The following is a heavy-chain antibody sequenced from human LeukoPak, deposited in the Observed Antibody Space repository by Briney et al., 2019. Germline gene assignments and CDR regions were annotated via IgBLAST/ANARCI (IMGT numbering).Heavy chain of an antibody. CDR1: GFPFSSYS. J-gene: IGHJ4*02. D-gene: IGHD6-13*01. Sequence: GGSLRLSCAASGFPFSSYSMTWVRQAPGRGLEWVANIKPDGTTKFYVDSVKGRFTISRDNALNSLYLQMNSLRAEDTAIYYCARSIPYGTTWYGRSDYWGQGTLVTVSS. V-gene: IGHV3-7*03. CDR3: ARSIPYGTTWYGRSDY. CDR2: IKPDGTTK.